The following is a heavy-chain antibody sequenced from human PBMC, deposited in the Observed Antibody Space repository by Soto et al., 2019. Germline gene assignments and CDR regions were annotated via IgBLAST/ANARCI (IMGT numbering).Heavy chain of an antibody. V-gene: IGHV3-21*01. Sequence: PGGSLRLSCAASGFTFSSYSMNWVRQAPGKGLEWVSSISSSSSYIYYADSVKGRFTISRDNAKNSLYLQMNSLRAEDTAVYYCTRANFLEWFHNGYYYYMDVWGKGTTVTVSS. CDR3: TRANFLEWFHNGYYYYMDV. CDR1: GFTFSSYS. D-gene: IGHD3-3*01. J-gene: IGHJ6*03. CDR2: ISSSSSYI.